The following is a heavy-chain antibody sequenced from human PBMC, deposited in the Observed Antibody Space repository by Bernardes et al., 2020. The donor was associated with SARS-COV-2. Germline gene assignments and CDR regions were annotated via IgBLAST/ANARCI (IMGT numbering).Heavy chain of an antibody. V-gene: IGHV1-2*02. CDR2: IYPNTGGT. D-gene: IGHD2-21*02. Sequence: ASVKVSCKASGYTFTDYFIHWVRQAPGQRLEWMGWIYPNTGGTNYVQKFQGRVTMTRDTSITTAYMELSWLGSDDTAIYYCARTRTTISTTGIPVDYWGQGTLVTVSS. CDR1: GYTFTDYF. CDR3: ARTRTTISTTGIPVDY. J-gene: IGHJ4*02.